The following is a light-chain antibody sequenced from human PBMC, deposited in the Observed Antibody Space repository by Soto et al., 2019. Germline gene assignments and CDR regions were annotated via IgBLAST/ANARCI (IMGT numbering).Light chain of an antibody. V-gene: IGKV3-15*01. CDR3: LQDNNWPLST. J-gene: IGKJ5*01. Sequence: EIVLTQSPVTLSVSPGERVTLSCRASQSVSTNLAWYQQKLGQAPRVLIYGSSSRATGVPTRFSGSGSGTEFTLTINSLQSEDSGIYYCLQDNNWPLSTFGQGTRLEIK. CDR2: GSS. CDR1: QSVSTN.